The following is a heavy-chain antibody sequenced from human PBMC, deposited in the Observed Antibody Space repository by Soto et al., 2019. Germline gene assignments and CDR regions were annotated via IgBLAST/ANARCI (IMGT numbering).Heavy chain of an antibody. CDR3: ARAGDYHGSGPMRFDP. Sequence: SVKVSCKASGGTFSSYAISWVRQAPGQGLEWMGGIIPIFGTANYAQKFQGRVTITADESTSTAYMELSSLRSEDTAVYYCARAGDYHGSGPMRFDPWGQGPLVTVSS. CDR1: GGTFSSYA. V-gene: IGHV1-69*13. D-gene: IGHD3-10*01. J-gene: IGHJ5*02. CDR2: IIPIFGTA.